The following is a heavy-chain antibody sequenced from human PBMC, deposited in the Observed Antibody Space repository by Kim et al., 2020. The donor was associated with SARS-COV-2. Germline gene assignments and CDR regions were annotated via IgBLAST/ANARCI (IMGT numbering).Heavy chain of an antibody. V-gene: IGHV3-21*04. Sequence: GGSLRLSCAASGFTFSSYSMNWVRQAPGKGLEWVSSISSSSSYIYYADSVKGRFTISRDNAKNSLYLQMNSLRAEDTAVYYCARVRYYDSSGYFYYYYYGMDVWGQGTTVTVSS. CDR1: GFTFSSYS. J-gene: IGHJ6*02. D-gene: IGHD3-22*01. CDR3: ARVRYYDSSGYFYYYYYGMDV. CDR2: ISSSSSYI.